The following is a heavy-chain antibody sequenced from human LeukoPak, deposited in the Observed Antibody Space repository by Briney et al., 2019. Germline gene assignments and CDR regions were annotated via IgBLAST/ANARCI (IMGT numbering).Heavy chain of an antibody. D-gene: IGHD6-6*01. V-gene: IGHV4-34*01. J-gene: IGHJ4*02. Sequence: GSLRLSCAASGFSFSSYWMSWVRHGPEKGLEWIGEINHSGSANYNPSLKSRVTISVDTSKNQFSLKLSSVTAADTAVYYCARRPSIAGFDYWGQGTLVTVSS. CDR3: ARRPSIAGFDY. CDR2: INHSGSA. CDR1: GFSFSSYW.